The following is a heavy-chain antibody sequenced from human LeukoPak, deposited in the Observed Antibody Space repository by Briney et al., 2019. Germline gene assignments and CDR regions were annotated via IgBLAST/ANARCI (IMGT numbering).Heavy chain of an antibody. V-gene: IGHV4-30-2*01. CDR2: IYHSGST. J-gene: IGHJ4*02. CDR3: ARDNGDYPYYFDF. Sequence: SETLSLTCAVSGGSISSGIYSWNWIRQPPGKGLEWIGYIYHSGSTYYNPSLKSRVTILVDRSKNQFSLELSSVTAADTAVYYCARDNGDYPYYFDFWGQGTLVTVSS. D-gene: IGHD4-17*01. CDR1: GGSISSGIYS.